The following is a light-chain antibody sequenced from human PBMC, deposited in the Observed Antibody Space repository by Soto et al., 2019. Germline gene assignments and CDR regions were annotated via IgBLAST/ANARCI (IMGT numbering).Light chain of an antibody. J-gene: IGLJ2*01. CDR3: ATWDDSLNVWI. V-gene: IGLV1-44*01. CDR1: TSNIGSNA. Sequence: QSVLTQPPSASAPPGQRVTISCSGSTSNIGSNAVNWYQQLPGTAPKLLIYSNTQRPSGDPDRITGSKSGTSASLAISGLQSEDESTYYCATWDDSLNVWIFGGGTKLTVL. CDR2: SNT.